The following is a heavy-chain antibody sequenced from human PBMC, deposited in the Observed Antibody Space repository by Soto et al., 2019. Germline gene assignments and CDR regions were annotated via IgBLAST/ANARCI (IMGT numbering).Heavy chain of an antibody. Sequence: SGPTLVNPTQTLMLTCTFSGFSLSTTGVGVGWIRQPPGKALEWLALIYWDDDKRYSPSLKSRLTITKDTSKNQVVLTMTNMDPVDTATYYCAVWGTYRIFDYWGQGTQVTVSS. D-gene: IGHD3-16*02. CDR1: GFSLSTTGVG. J-gene: IGHJ4*02. V-gene: IGHV2-5*02. CDR3: AVWGTYRIFDY. CDR2: IYWDDDK.